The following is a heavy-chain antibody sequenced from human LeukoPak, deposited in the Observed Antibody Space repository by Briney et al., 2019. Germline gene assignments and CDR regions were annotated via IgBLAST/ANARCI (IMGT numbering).Heavy chain of an antibody. V-gene: IGHV3-7*01. CDR3: ARDGVYAGFDY. D-gene: IGHD2-8*01. Sequence: RGSLRLSCAASGFTFSSYWMSWARQAPGKGLEWVANIKDDGSEKYYVDSVKGRFTISRDNARNSLYLQMNSLRVEDTAVYYCARDGVYAGFDYWGQGTLVT. CDR1: GFTFSSYW. CDR2: IKDDGSEK. J-gene: IGHJ4*02.